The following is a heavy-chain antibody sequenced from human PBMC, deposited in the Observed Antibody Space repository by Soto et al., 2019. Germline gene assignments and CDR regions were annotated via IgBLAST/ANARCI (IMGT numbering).Heavy chain of an antibody. J-gene: IGHJ6*02. Sequence: SQTLSLTCAISGDSVSSNSAAWNWIRQSPSRGLEWLGRTYYRSKWYNDYAVSVKSRITINADTSKNQFSLQLNSVTPEDTAVYYCARDGTYYDFWSGSFYYYYGMDVWGQGTTVTVSS. D-gene: IGHD3-3*01. CDR3: ARDGTYYDFWSGSFYYYYGMDV. V-gene: IGHV6-1*01. CDR2: TYYRSKWYN. CDR1: GDSVSSNSAA.